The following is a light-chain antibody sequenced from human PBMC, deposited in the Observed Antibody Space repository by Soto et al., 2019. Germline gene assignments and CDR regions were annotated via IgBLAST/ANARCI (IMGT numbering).Light chain of an antibody. CDR3: QQYGSSPRYS. Sequence: PGERATLSCRASQTVSSNYLAWYQQKPGQAPRLLIYGASSRATGISDRFSGSGSGTDFTLTISRLEPEDFAVYYCQQYGSSPRYSFGQGTKLEIK. CDR1: QTVSSNY. V-gene: IGKV3-20*01. J-gene: IGKJ2*03. CDR2: GAS.